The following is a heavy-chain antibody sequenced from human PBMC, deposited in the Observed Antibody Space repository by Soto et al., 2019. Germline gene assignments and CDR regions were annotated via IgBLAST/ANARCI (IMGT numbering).Heavy chain of an antibody. CDR1: GISLSGSC. CDR2: ISSSSSYI. D-gene: IGHD3-3*01. Sequence: GGSLRLSCVVSGISLSGSCMSWVSQAPGKGLEWVSSISSSSSYIYYADSVKGRFTISRDNAKNSLYLQMNSLRAEDTAVYYCARDDAVLEWLSPDYWGQGTLVTVSS. J-gene: IGHJ4*02. CDR3: ARDDAVLEWLSPDY. V-gene: IGHV3-21*01.